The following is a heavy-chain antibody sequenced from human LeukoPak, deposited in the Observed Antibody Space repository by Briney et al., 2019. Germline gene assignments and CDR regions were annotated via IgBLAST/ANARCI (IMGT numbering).Heavy chain of an antibody. CDR3: ARHYPGGDYFIDY. CDR2: IYPDDSDI. Sequence: GESLKISCKGSGYSFTSYWIGWVRQMPGKGLEWVGIIYPDDSDIRYSPSFQDQVTISADKSISNASLQWSSLKASDTAIYYCARHYPGGDYFIDYWGQGTLVTVSS. V-gene: IGHV5-51*01. J-gene: IGHJ4*02. CDR1: GYSFTSYW. D-gene: IGHD4-17*01.